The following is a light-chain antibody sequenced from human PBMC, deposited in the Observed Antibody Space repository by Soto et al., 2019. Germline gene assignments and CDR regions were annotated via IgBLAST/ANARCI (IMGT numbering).Light chain of an antibody. CDR2: GTS. CDR3: QQYHDWPIT. CDR1: QSVSTH. J-gene: IGKJ5*01. V-gene: IGKV3-15*01. Sequence: EIVMTQSPATLSVSPGEGDTLSCRASQSVSTHLAWYQQIPGQAPRLLIYGTSTRAAGIPARFSGRGSGTEFTFTISSLQSEDFAVYHCQQYHDWPITFGQGTRLEIK.